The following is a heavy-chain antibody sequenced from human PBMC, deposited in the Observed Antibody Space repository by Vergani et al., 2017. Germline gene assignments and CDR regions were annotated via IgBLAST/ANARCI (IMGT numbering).Heavy chain of an antibody. Sequence: EVQLLESGGDLVQPGGSLRLSCAASGFTFSSYAMSWVRQAPGKGLEWVSAISGSGGSTYYADSVKGRFTISRDNSKNTLYLQMNSLRAEDTAVYYCAKDQSYCSSTSCDAFDIWGQGTMVTVSS. V-gene: IGHV3-23*01. CDR2: ISGSGGST. CDR3: AKDQSYCSSTSCDAFDI. D-gene: IGHD2-2*01. CDR1: GFTFSSYA. J-gene: IGHJ3*02.